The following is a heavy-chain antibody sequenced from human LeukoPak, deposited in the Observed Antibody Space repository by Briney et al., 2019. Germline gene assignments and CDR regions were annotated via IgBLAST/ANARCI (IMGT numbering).Heavy chain of an antibody. CDR3: ARLDLTISSSGWFDP. D-gene: IGHD6-13*01. J-gene: IGHJ5*02. V-gene: IGHV4-4*09. Sequence: SETLSLTCTVSGGSISSYSWSWIRQPPGKGLEWIGYIYPSGNTYYNPSLKSRVTMSVDRSKNQFSLELSSVSAADTAVYYCARLDLTISSSGWFDPWGQGTLVTVSS. CDR1: GGSISSYS. CDR2: IYPSGNT.